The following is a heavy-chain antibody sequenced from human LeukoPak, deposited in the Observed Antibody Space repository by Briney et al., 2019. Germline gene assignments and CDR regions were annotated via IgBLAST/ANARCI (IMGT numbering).Heavy chain of an antibody. CDR2: INAGNGNT. CDR1: GYTFTSYA. CDR3: ARATVDY. J-gene: IGHJ4*02. D-gene: IGHD4-11*01. Sequence: ASVKVSCKASGYTFTSYAMHWVRQAPGQRLEWMGWINAGNGNTKYSQKFQGRVTMTRDTSTSTVYMELSSLRSEDTAVYYCARATVDYWGQGTLVTVSS. V-gene: IGHV1-3*01.